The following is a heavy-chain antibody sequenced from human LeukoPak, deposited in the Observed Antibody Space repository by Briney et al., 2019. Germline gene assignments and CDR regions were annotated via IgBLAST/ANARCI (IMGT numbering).Heavy chain of an antibody. CDR1: GGSISSYY. V-gene: IGHV4-59*01. CDR3: ARGSDYGDY. D-gene: IGHD3-3*01. CDR2: MYYSGRT. J-gene: IGHJ4*02. Sequence: MASETLSLTCTVSGGSISSYYWSWIRQPPGKGLEWIGYMYYSGRTNYNPSLKSRVTISINTSKNQLSLRLSSVTAADTAVYYRARGSDYGDYWGQGTLVTVSS.